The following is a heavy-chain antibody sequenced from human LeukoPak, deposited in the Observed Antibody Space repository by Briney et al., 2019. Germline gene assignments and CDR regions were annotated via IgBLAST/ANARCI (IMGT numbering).Heavy chain of an antibody. Sequence: SETLSLTCAVYGGSFSGYYWSWIRQPPGKGLEWIGYIYYSGSTNYNPPLKSRVTISVDTSKNQFSLKLSSVTAADTAVYYCARVRGVAGRYLFDYWGQGTLVTVSS. CDR3: ARVRGVAGRYLFDY. CDR1: GGSFSGYY. V-gene: IGHV4-59*08. CDR2: IYYSGST. J-gene: IGHJ4*02. D-gene: IGHD1-14*01.